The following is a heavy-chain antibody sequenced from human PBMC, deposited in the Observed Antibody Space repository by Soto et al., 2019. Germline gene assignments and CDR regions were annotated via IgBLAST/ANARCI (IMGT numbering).Heavy chain of an antibody. D-gene: IGHD6-6*01. Sequence: SETLSLTCAVSGGSISSSNWWSWVRQPPGKGLEWIGEIYHSGSTNYNPSLKSRVTISVDKSKNQFSLKLSSVTAADTAVYYCARNAMYSSSSGADYWGQGTLVTVSS. V-gene: IGHV4-4*02. CDR1: GGSISSSNW. CDR3: ARNAMYSSSSGADY. CDR2: IYHSGST. J-gene: IGHJ4*02.